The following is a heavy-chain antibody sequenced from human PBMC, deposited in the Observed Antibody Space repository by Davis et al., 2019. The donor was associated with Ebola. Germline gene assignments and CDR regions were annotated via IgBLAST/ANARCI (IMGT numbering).Heavy chain of an antibody. D-gene: IGHD3-3*01. V-gene: IGHV4-59*01. Sequence: SETLSLTCTVSGGSISSYYWSWIRQPPGKGLEWIGYIYYSGSTTSNPSLKSRVTISVDTSKNQFSLKLSSVTAADTAVYYCARDTLINDFWSGSLGYYGMDVWGQGTTVTVSS. CDR3: ARDTLINDFWSGSLGYYGMDV. CDR2: IYYSGST. CDR1: GGSISSYY. J-gene: IGHJ6*02.